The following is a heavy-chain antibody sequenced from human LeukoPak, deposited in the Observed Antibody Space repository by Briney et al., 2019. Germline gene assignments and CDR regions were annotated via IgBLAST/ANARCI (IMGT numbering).Heavy chain of an antibody. CDR3: AKGLGYCSSTSCKRPPDWFDP. CDR2: ISGSGGST. D-gene: IGHD2-2*01. J-gene: IGHJ5*02. CDR1: GFIYSSYA. Sequence: GGSLRLSCAASGFIYSSYAMRWVRQAPGKGLEWVSVISGSGGSTYYADSVKGRITISRDNSKNTLYLQMNSLRAEDTAVYYCAKGLGYCSSTSCKRPPDWFDPWGQGTLVTVSS. V-gene: IGHV3-23*01.